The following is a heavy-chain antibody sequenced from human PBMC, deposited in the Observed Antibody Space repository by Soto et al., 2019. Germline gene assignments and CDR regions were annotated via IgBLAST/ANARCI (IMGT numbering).Heavy chain of an antibody. CDR3: ASLAVAGPQDY. D-gene: IGHD6-19*01. CDR2: ISSSSSYI. Sequence: PGGSLRLSCAASGFTFSSYSMNWVRQAPGKGLEWVSSISSSSSYIYYADSVKGRFTISRDNAKNSLYLQMNSLRAEDTAVYYCASLAVAGPQDYWGQGTLVTVSS. V-gene: IGHV3-21*01. J-gene: IGHJ4*02. CDR1: GFTFSSYS.